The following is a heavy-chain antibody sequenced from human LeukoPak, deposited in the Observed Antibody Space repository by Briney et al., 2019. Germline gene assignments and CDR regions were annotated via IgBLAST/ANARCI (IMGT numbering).Heavy chain of an antibody. CDR1: GFTFSSYG. J-gene: IGHJ6*03. D-gene: IGHD2-21*02. CDR3: AKEGDPGSPYYYMDV. CDR2: IWYDGSNK. V-gene: IGHV3-33*06. Sequence: GGSLRLSCAASGFTFSSYGMHWVRQAPGKGLEWVAVIWYDGSNKYYADSVKGRFTISRDNSKNTLYLQMNSLRAEDTAVYYCAKEGDPGSPYYYMDVWGEGTTVTVSS.